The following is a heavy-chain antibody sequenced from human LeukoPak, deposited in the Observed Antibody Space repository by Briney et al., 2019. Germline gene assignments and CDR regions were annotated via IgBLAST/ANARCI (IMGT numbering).Heavy chain of an antibody. CDR2: IRYDGSNK. D-gene: IGHD6-19*01. V-gene: IGHV3-30*02. CDR1: GFTFSSYG. CDR3: AKDLWRIAVASMYFDY. Sequence: GGSLRLSCAASGFTFSSYGMHWVRQAPGKGLEWVAFIRYDGSNKYYADSVKGRFTISRDNSKNTLYLQMNSLRAEDTAVYYCAKDLWRIAVASMYFDYWGQGTLVTVSS. J-gene: IGHJ4*02.